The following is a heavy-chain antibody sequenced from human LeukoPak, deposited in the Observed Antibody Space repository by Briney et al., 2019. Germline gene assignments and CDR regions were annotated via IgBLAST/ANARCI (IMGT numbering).Heavy chain of an antibody. CDR1: GFTFSNYA. J-gene: IGHJ4*02. CDR3: AKTSDISVRYYFDY. Sequence: GGSLRLSCAASGFTFSNYAMTWVRQAPGKGPEWVSGISGSGGVTYYADSVKGRFTISRDNSKNTLYVQMDSLRVEDTAVYYCAKTSDISVRYYFDYWGQGTLVAVSS. CDR2: ISGSGGVT. V-gene: IGHV3-23*01. D-gene: IGHD3-22*01.